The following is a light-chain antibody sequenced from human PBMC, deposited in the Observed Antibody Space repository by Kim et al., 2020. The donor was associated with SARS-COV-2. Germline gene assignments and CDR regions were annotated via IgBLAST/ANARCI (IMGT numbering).Light chain of an antibody. V-gene: IGKV1-9*01. Sequence: SVGDRVTSTCRASQGIGTYLAWYQQKPGKAPNLLIYAATTLQNGVPSRFSGSGSGTEFTLTINGLQPEDFATYYCQQLNTYPRVTFGLGTRLEIK. J-gene: IGKJ5*01. CDR2: AAT. CDR1: QGIGTY. CDR3: QQLNTYPRVT.